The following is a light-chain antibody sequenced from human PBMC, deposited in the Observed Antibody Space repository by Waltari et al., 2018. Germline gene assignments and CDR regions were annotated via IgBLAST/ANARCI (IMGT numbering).Light chain of an antibody. V-gene: IGKV3-11*01. CDR1: QTVRIY. CDR2: VAS. CDR3: QQRSNWPYT. Sequence: ELVLTQSPATLSLSPGERATLSCRASQTVRIYLAWYQQKPGQAPRLLIFVASSRAPGIPAKFSGSGSVTDFTLTVSNLEPEDFAVYYCQQRSNWPYTFGQGTRVEIK. J-gene: IGKJ2*01.